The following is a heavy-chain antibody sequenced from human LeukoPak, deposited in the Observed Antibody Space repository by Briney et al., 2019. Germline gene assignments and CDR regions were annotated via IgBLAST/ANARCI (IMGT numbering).Heavy chain of an antibody. D-gene: IGHD2-2*01. V-gene: IGHV1-2*06. CDR1: GYTFTGYY. J-gene: IGHJ4*02. Sequence: GASAKVSCKASGYTFTGYYMHWVRQAPGQGLEWMGRINPNSGGTNYAQKFQGRVTMTRDTSISTAYMELSRPRSDDTAVYYCARLGYCSSTSCQYYFDYWGQGTLVTVSS. CDR3: ARLGYCSSTSCQYYFDY. CDR2: INPNSGGT.